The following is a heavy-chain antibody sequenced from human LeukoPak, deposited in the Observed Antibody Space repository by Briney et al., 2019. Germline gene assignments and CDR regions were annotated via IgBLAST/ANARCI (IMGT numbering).Heavy chain of an antibody. Sequence: PSETLSLTCTVSGGSISSYYWSWTRQPPGKGLEWIGYIYYSGSTNYNPSLKSRVTISVDTSKNQFSLRLSSVTAADTAVYYCARISPDDFWSGYIFDYWGQGTLVTVSS. D-gene: IGHD3-3*01. CDR3: ARISPDDFWSGYIFDY. V-gene: IGHV4-59*08. J-gene: IGHJ4*02. CDR1: GGSISSYY. CDR2: IYYSGST.